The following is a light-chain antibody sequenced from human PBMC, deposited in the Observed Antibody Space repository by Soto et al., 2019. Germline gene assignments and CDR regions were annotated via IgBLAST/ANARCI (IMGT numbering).Light chain of an antibody. Sequence: QSALTQPPSASGSPGQSVTISCIGTSSDVGGYNYVSWYQQHPGKAPKLMIYEVSKRPSGVPDRFSGSKSGNKASLTVSGLQAEDEADYSCSSYAASNNLGVFGGGTKLTVL. J-gene: IGLJ2*01. V-gene: IGLV2-8*01. CDR2: EVS. CDR1: SSDVGGYNY. CDR3: SSYAASNNLGV.